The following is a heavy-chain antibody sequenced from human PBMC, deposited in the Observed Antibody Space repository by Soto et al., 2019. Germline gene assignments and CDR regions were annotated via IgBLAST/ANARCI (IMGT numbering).Heavy chain of an antibody. Sequence: QVQLQESGPGLVKPSETLSLTCTVSGGSVNSDYYYWSWIRQPPGKGLEWIGYIYHSGRTSYNPSLESRVTISLDASRNQFSLKLSSVTAADTAVFYCAREYSNSPEAFDSWGQGTLVTVSS. V-gene: IGHV4-61*01. CDR1: GGSVNSDYYY. J-gene: IGHJ4*02. D-gene: IGHD6-13*01. CDR3: AREYSNSPEAFDS. CDR2: IYHSGRT.